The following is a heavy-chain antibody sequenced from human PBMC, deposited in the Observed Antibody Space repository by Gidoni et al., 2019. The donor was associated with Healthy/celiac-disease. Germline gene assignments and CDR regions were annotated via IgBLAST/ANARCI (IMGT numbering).Heavy chain of an antibody. D-gene: IGHD3-22*01. J-gene: IGHJ4*02. CDR2: ISSSSSYI. CDR1: GFPFSRYS. V-gene: IGHV3-21*01. CDR3: ARYYYDSSGYYNNLFDY. Sequence: EVQLVESGGGLVKPGGSLRLSCAASGFPFSRYSMNSVRQAPGKGLEWVTSISSSSSYIYDADSVKGRFTISRDNAKNSLYLQMNSLRAEDTAVYYCARYYYDSSGYYNNLFDYWGQGTLVTVSS.